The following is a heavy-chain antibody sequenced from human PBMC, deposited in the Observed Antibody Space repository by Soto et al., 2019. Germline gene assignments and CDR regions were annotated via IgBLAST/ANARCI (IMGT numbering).Heavy chain of an antibody. V-gene: IGHV4-4*02. CDR1: GGSISSSNW. Sequence: PSETLSLTCAVSGGSISSSNWWSWVRQPPGKGLEWIGEIYHSGSTNYNPSLKSRVTISVDKSKNQFSLKLSSVTAADTAVYYCARVRNSGWYPFDYWGQGTLVTVSS. J-gene: IGHJ4*02. CDR3: ARVRNSGWYPFDY. D-gene: IGHD6-19*01. CDR2: IYHSGST.